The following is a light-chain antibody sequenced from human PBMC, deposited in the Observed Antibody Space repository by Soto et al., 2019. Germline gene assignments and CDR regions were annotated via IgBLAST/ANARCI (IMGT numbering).Light chain of an antibody. CDR3: QQSYSTPFT. Sequence: IQMTPSPSSLSASVGDRVTITCRASQSISSYLNWYQQKPGKAPKLLIYAASSLQSGVPSRFSGSGSGTDFTLTISSLQPEDFATYYCQQSYSTPFTLGPGTKVDI. V-gene: IGKV1-39*01. CDR1: QSISSY. CDR2: AAS. J-gene: IGKJ3*01.